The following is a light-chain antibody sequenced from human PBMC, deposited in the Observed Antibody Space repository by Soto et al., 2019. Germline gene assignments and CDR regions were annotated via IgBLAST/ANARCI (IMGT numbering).Light chain of an antibody. Sequence: QSVLTQPASVSGSPGQSITISCTGTSSDVGGYHYVSWYQQHPGKAPKLMIYEVSNRPSGVSNRFSGSKSGNTASLTISGLQAEDEADYYCSSYTSSSTLYVFGTGTKLTVL. CDR2: EVS. J-gene: IGLJ1*01. CDR1: SSDVGGYHY. CDR3: SSYTSSSTLYV. V-gene: IGLV2-14*01.